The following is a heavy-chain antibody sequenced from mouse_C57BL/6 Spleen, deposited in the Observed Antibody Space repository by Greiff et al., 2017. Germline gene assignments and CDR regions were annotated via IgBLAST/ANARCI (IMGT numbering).Heavy chain of an antibody. CDR3: ARGEGYYYAMDY. J-gene: IGHJ4*01. Sequence: EVKLMESGGGLVKPGGSLKLSCAASGFTFSDYGMHWVRQAPEKGLEWVAYISSGSSTIYYADTVKGRFTISRDNAKNTLFLQMTSLRSEDTAMYYCARGEGYYYAMDYWGQGTSVTVSS. CDR1: GFTFSDYG. V-gene: IGHV5-17*01. D-gene: IGHD2-2*01. CDR2: ISSGSSTI.